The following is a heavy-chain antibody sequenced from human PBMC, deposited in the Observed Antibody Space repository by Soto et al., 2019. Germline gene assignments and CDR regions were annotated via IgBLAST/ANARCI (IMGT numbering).Heavy chain of an antibody. CDR3: ARRWGEGRVDY. CDR2: IYHRENT. D-gene: IGHD3-10*01. J-gene: IGHJ4*02. V-gene: IGHV4-4*02. Sequence: QVQLQESGPGLVKPSGTMSLTGAVSGGAISSSNWWSWVRQPPGKGLEWIGEIYHRENTNYNPSLKSRVTIAVDKSRHQFSLTLSSVTAAYTAVYYCARRWGEGRVDYCGLGTLVTVSS. CDR1: GGAISSSNW.